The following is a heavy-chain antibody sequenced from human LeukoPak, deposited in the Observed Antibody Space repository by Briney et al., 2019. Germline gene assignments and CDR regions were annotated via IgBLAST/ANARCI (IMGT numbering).Heavy chain of an antibody. CDR3: VRDGGVSGYDLLDY. Sequence: GGSLRLSCAASGFTFSNYWMTWVRQAPGKGLEWVAHINQDGSKEYYIDSVKARFTFSRDNAKNSLSLQMNSLRAEDTAVYYCVRDGGVSGYDLLDYWGQGTLVTVSS. CDR1: GFTFSNYW. V-gene: IGHV3-7*01. D-gene: IGHD5-12*01. CDR2: INQDGSKE. J-gene: IGHJ4*02.